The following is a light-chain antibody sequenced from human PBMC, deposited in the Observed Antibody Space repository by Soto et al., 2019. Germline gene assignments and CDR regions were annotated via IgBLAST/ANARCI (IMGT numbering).Light chain of an antibody. CDR1: QSVNSK. Sequence: EIVMTQSPATLSLSPGERATLYCRSSQSVNSKLAWYQQKPGQSPRLVIYHASTRATGIPARFSGSGSGTEFTLTISSLQSEDFAVYYCQEYNNWPLLAFGQGTRLEIK. CDR2: HAS. CDR3: QEYNNWPLLA. J-gene: IGKJ5*01. V-gene: IGKV3D-15*01.